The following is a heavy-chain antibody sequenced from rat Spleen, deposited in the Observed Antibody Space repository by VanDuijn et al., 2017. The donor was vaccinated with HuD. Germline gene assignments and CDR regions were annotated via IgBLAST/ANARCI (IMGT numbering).Heavy chain of an antibody. CDR1: GFTFSDYN. CDR2: IIYDDSRT. CDR3: TTVSYGGGY. D-gene: IGHD1-11*01. Sequence: EVQLVESDGALVQPGRSLKLSCAASGFTFSDYNMAWVRQAPKKGLEWVATIIYDDSRTYYRDSVKGRFTISRDNAKSSLYLLMDSLRSEDTATYYCTTVSYGGGYWGHGTLVTVSS. V-gene: IGHV5S10*01. J-gene: IGHJ3*01.